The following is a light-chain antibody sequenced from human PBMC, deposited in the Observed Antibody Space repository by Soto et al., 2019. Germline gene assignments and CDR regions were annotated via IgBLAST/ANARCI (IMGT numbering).Light chain of an antibody. V-gene: IGKV3-11*01. CDR3: QQRSNCPLT. Sequence: EIVLTQSPATLSLSPGERATLSCRASQSVSSYLAWYQQKPGQAPRLLIYDASNRDTGIPARFSGSGSGTYLSLTNRNQKPEHHADYYCQQRSNCPLTFGGGTKVEIK. CDR2: DAS. CDR1: QSVSSY. J-gene: IGKJ4*01.